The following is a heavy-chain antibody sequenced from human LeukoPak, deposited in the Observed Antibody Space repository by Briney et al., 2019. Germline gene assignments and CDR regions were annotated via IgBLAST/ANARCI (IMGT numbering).Heavy chain of an antibody. CDR3: AKDISQGYTFGSIEEDY. Sequence: GGSLRLSCAAYGSTFSIYAMSWVRQAPGKGLEWLSAISESDGSTYYADSVKGRFTISRDNSKNTLYLQMNSLGADDTAVYFCAKDISQGYTFGSIEEDYWGQGTLVTVSS. J-gene: IGHJ4*02. CDR1: GSTFSIYA. V-gene: IGHV3-23*01. CDR2: ISESDGST. D-gene: IGHD5-18*01.